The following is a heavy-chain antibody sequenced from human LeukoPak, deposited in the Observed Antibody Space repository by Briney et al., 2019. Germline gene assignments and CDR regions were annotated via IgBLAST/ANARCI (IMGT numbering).Heavy chain of an antibody. Sequence: TGGSLRLSCAASGFTFSGSAMHWVRQASGKGLEWVGRIRSKANSYATAYAASVKGRFTISRDDSKNTAYLQMNSLKTEDTAVYYCTRTRNYGGNSEGWGQGTMVTVSS. J-gene: IGHJ3*01. D-gene: IGHD4-23*01. CDR1: GFTFSGSA. CDR2: IRSKANSYAT. V-gene: IGHV3-73*01. CDR3: TRTRNYGGNSEG.